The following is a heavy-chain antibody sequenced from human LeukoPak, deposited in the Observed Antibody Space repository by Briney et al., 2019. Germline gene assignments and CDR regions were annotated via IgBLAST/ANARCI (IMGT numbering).Heavy chain of an antibody. Sequence: GGSLRLSCAASGFTFSSYWMSWVRQAPVKGLEWVANIRQDGSEKYYVDSVKGRFTISRDNAKNSLYLQMNSLRAEDTAVYYCARDRRGSSGWYRGLDYWGQGTLVTVSS. CDR2: IRQDGSEK. J-gene: IGHJ4*02. CDR3: ARDRRGSSGWYRGLDY. D-gene: IGHD6-19*01. V-gene: IGHV3-7*01. CDR1: GFTFSSYW.